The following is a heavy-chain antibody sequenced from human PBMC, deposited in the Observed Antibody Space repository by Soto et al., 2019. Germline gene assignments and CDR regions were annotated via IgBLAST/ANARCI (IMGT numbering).Heavy chain of an antibody. CDR2: IKSKTDGGTT. Sequence: GGSLRLSCAASGFTFSNAWMSWVRQAPGKGLEWVGRIKSKTDGGTTDYAAPVKGRFTISRDDSKNTLYLQMNSLKTEDTAVYYCTTDPLPDYYYYYMDVWGKGTTVTVSS. CDR3: TTDPLPDYYYYYMDV. V-gene: IGHV3-15*01. J-gene: IGHJ6*03. CDR1: GFTFSNAW.